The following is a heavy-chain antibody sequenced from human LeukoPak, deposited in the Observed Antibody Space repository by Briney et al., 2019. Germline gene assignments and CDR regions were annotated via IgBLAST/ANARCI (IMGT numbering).Heavy chain of an antibody. Sequence: SVKVSCKASGFTFTSSAMQWVRQARGQRLEWIGWIVVGSGNTNYAQKFQERVTITRDMSTSTAYMELSSLRSEDTAVYYCAARSYYYGSGSYGVFDYWGQGTLVTVSS. V-gene: IGHV1-58*02. CDR2: IVVGSGNT. D-gene: IGHD3-10*01. CDR3: AARSYYYGSGSYGVFDY. J-gene: IGHJ4*02. CDR1: GFTFTSSA.